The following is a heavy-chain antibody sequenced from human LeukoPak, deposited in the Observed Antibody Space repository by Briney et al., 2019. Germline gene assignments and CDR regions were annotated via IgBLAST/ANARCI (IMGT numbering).Heavy chain of an antibody. D-gene: IGHD4/OR15-4a*01. CDR1: GFTFSNYI. CDR3: AKDPDDDYGEN. CDR2: ISPSGDST. Sequence: GGSLRLSCAASGFTFSNYIMNWVRQAPGKGLEWVSAISPSGDSTYYADSVKGRFTISRDNSKSTLYLQMNSLRAEDTAVYYCAKDPDDDYGENWGQGTLVTVSS. J-gene: IGHJ1*01. V-gene: IGHV3-23*01.